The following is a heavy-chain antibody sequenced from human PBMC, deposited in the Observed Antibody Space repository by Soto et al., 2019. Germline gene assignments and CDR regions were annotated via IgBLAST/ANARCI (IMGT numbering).Heavy chain of an antibody. Sequence: GGSLRLSCAASGFTFSSYGMHWVRQAPGKGLEWVAVISYDGSNKYYADSVKGRFTISRDNSKNTLYLQMNSLRAEDTAVYYCASSPRDDNLTGSYRVRGWFDPWGQGTLVTVSS. V-gene: IGHV3-30*03. CDR1: GFTFSSYG. J-gene: IGHJ5*02. D-gene: IGHD3-9*01. CDR3: ASSPRDDNLTGSYRVRGWFDP. CDR2: ISYDGSNK.